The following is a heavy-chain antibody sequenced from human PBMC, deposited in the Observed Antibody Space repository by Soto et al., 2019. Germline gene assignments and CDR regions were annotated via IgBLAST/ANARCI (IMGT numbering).Heavy chain of an antibody. D-gene: IGHD3-9*01. Sequence: GESLKISCKGSGYSFTSYWIGWVRQMPGKGLEWMGIIYPGDSDTRYSPSFQGHVTISADKSISTAYLQWSSLNASDTAMYYCLWFSRDDAFDIWGQGTMVTVSS. J-gene: IGHJ3*02. CDR3: LWFSRDDAFDI. CDR1: GYSFTSYW. CDR2: IYPGDSDT. V-gene: IGHV5-51*01.